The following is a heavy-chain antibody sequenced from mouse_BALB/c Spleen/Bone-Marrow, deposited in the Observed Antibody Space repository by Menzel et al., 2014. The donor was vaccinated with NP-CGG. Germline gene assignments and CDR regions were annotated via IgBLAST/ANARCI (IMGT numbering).Heavy chain of an antibody. CDR3: TIRYYAMDY. Sequence: QVHVKQSGAELARPGASVKMSCQASGYTFTRYTMHWEKKRPGQGLEWIGYIIPNSGYSNYNQKFKDKATLTADKSSGTAYMQLSSLTSEDSAVYYCTIRYYAMDYWGQGTSVTVSS. CDR2: IIPNSGYS. CDR1: GYTFTRYT. V-gene: IGHV1-4*01. D-gene: IGHD1-1*01. J-gene: IGHJ4*01.